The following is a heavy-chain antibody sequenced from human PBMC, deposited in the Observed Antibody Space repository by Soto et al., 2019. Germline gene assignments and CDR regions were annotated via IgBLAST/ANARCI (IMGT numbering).Heavy chain of an antibody. D-gene: IGHD2-15*01. CDR3: TRDPGGYSGQDYYYYGMDV. J-gene: IGHJ6*02. CDR1: GFTFGDYA. CDR2: IRSKAYGGTT. Sequence: GGSLRLSCTASGFTFGDYAMSWFRQAPGKGLEWVGFIRSKAYGGTTEYAASVKGRFTISRDDSKSIAYLQMNSLKTEDTAVYYCTRDPGGYSGQDYYYYGMDVWGQGTTVTVSS. V-gene: IGHV3-49*03.